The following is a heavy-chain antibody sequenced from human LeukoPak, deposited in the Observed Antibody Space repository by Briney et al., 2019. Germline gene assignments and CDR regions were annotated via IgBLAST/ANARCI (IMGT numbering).Heavy chain of an antibody. CDR2: INHSGST. Sequence: SEALSLTCAVYGGSFSGYYWSWIRQPPGKGLEWIGEINHSGSTNYNPSLKSRVTISVDTSKNQFSLKLSSVTAADTAVYYCARGSGYYTPMDVWGKGTTVTVSS. CDR1: GGSFSGYY. CDR3: ARGSGYYTPMDV. J-gene: IGHJ6*03. V-gene: IGHV4-34*01. D-gene: IGHD3-3*01.